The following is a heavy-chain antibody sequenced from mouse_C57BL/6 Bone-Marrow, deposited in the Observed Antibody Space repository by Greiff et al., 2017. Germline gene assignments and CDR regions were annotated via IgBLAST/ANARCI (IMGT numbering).Heavy chain of an antibody. J-gene: IGHJ3*01. D-gene: IGHD4-1*01. CDR3: AIMSWIMGIGFDY. Sequence: QVQLQQPGAELVKPGASVKMSCKASGYTFTSYWITWVKQRPGQGLEWIGDIYPGSGSTNYNEKFKSKAILTVDTSSSTAYMQLSSLTSEDSAVYCCAIMSWIMGIGFDYWGQGTLVTVSA. CDR2: IYPGSGST. CDR1: GYTFTSYW. V-gene: IGHV1-55*01.